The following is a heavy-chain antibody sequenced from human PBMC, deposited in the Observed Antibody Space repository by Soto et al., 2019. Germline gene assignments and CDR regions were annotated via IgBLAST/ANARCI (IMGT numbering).Heavy chain of an antibody. CDR3: ARDTGSSLPNYHSYCMDV. V-gene: IGHV3-23*01. CDR2: ISGSGVKT. D-gene: IGHD6-13*01. CDR1: GFTFDSYA. J-gene: IGHJ6*02. Sequence: PGGSLRLSCAASGFTFDSYAMTWVRQAPGKGLEWVSTISGSGVKTDYADSVKGRFTVSRDNSKTTVYLQMNSLRAEDTAVYYCARDTGSSLPNYHSYCMDVWGQGTTVTVSS.